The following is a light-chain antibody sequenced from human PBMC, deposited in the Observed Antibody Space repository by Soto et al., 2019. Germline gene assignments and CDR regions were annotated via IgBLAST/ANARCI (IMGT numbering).Light chain of an antibody. J-gene: IGLJ3*02. CDR1: DSNIGEDFD. CDR2: LNN. CDR3: AAWDDNLNAWL. Sequence: QSILTQPPSVSGAPGQRVTISCTGSDSNIGEDFDVHWYQHLPGTAPKLLIYLNNLRPSGVPDRFSGSRSGTSASLAISGLQFEDDADYYCAAWDDNLNAWLFGGGTKLTVL. V-gene: IGLV1-40*01.